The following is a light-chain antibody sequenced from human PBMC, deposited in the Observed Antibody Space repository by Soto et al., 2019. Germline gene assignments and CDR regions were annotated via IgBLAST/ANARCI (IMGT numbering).Light chain of an antibody. V-gene: IGLV2-23*01. Sequence: QSALTQPASVSGSPGQSITISGTGTSSNVGSYNLVSWFQQLPGKVPKLMIYEGTKRPSGVSDRFSGSKSGKTASLTISGLQAEDEPDYYCFSYEGNSVYVFGTGTKVTVL. CDR3: FSYEGNSVYV. CDR2: EGT. CDR1: SSNVGSYNL. J-gene: IGLJ1*01.